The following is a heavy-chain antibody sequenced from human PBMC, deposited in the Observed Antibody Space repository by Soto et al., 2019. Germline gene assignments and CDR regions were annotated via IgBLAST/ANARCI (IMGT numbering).Heavy chain of an antibody. CDR1: GGSITNYY. CDR3: ARHGLGSLHGLVDV. Sequence: QVQLQESGPGLVKPSETLSLTCTVSGGSITNYYCSWFRQPPGKGLEWIGYIQYSGYSAYNLSLKRRVTMPLDTSKTQFSLMLESVTATVTAVYYCARHGLGSLHGLVDVWGQGTTVIVSS. CDR2: IQYSGYS. D-gene: IGHD1-26*01. V-gene: IGHV4-59*08. J-gene: IGHJ6*02.